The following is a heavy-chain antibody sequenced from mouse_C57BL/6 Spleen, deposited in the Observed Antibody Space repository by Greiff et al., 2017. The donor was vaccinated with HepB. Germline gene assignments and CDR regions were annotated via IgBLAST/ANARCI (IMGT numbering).Heavy chain of an antibody. CDR2: ISSGSSTI. D-gene: IGHD4-1*01. CDR3: AKEELGGYCDV. V-gene: IGHV5-17*01. J-gene: IGHJ1*03. Sequence: EVKLMESGGGLVKPGGSLKLSCAASGFTFSDYGMHWVRQAPEKGLEWVAYISSGSSTIYYADTVKGRFTISRDNAKNTLFLQMTSLRSEDTAMYYCAKEELGGYCDVWGTGTTVTVSS. CDR1: GFTFSDYG.